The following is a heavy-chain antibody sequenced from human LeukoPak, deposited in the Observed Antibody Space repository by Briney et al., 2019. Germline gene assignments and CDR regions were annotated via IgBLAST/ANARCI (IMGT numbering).Heavy chain of an antibody. D-gene: IGHD6-19*01. Sequence: KASETLSLTCAVYGGSFSGYYWSWIRQPPGKGLEWIGEINHSGSTNYNPSLKSRVTISVDTSKNQFSLKLSSVTAADTAVYYCASHSSGWYIWFDPWGQGTLVTVSS. CDR2: INHSGST. CDR1: GGSFSGYY. J-gene: IGHJ5*02. V-gene: IGHV4-34*01. CDR3: ASHSSGWYIWFDP.